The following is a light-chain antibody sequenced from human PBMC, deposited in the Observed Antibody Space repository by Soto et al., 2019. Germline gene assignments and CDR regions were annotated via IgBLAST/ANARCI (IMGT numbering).Light chain of an antibody. J-gene: IGKJ3*01. CDR2: DAS. CDR1: QTVSSN. Sequence: EVVMTQSPATLSVSPGERATLSCRASQTVSSNLAWYQQKPGQAPRLLIYDASTRATGIPARFSGSGSGTEFTPTISSLQSEDSAVYLCQQYNNWPPYTIGPGTKVDIK. CDR3: QQYNNWPPYT. V-gene: IGKV3-15*01.